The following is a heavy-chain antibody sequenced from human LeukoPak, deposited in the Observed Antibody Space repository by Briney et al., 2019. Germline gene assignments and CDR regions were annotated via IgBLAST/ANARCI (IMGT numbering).Heavy chain of an antibody. Sequence: GGSLRLSCVASGFGFSSYWMHWVRQAPGKGLGWISYISSSGSTIYYADSVKGRFTISRDNAKNSLYLQMNSLRAEDTAVYYCVRELATWGQGTLVTVSS. D-gene: IGHD6-6*01. CDR1: GFGFSSYW. V-gene: IGHV3-48*01. CDR2: ISSSGSTI. J-gene: IGHJ4*02. CDR3: VRELAT.